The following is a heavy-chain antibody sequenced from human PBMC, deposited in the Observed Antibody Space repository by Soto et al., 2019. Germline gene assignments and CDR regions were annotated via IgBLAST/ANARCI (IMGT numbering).Heavy chain of an antibody. D-gene: IGHD5-12*01. Sequence: SSVKVSCKASGGTFSSYAISWVRHAPGQGLERMGGIIPIFGTANYAQRFQGRVTITADESTSTAYMELSSLRSENTAVYYCVTSHPTRGYSGYNSACEYCGQGTMVTVSS. CDR3: VTSHPTRGYSGYNSACEY. J-gene: IGHJ4*02. CDR1: GGTFSSYA. V-gene: IGHV1-69*13. CDR2: IIPIFGTA.